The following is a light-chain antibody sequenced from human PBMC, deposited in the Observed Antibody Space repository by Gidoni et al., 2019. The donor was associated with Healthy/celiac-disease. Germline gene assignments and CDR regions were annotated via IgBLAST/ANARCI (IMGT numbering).Light chain of an antibody. J-gene: IGKJ2*01. CDR3: QQYNNWPTYT. Sequence: EIVKTQYPSTLSVSPGASATLSCRDSQSVSSNLAGYQQKPGQAPRLLIYVASTRATCIPARFSGSRSGTEFTLTIISLQSDDFAVYYCQQYNNWPTYTFGQGTKLEI. CDR1: QSVSSN. CDR2: VAS. V-gene: IGKV3-15*01.